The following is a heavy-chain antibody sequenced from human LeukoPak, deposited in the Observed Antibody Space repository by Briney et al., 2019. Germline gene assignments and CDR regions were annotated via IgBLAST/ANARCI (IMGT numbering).Heavy chain of an antibody. V-gene: IGHV6-1*01. D-gene: IGHD2-15*01. CDR2: TYYRSKWYN. CDR3: ARDKCSGGSCQYGMDV. Sequence: SQTLSLTCAISGDSFSSNSAAWNWIRQSPSRGLEWLGRTYYRSKWYNDYALSVKSRITINPDTSKNQFSLQLNSVTPEDTAVYYCARDKCSGGSCQYGMDVWGQGTTVTASS. CDR1: GDSFSSNSAA. J-gene: IGHJ6*02.